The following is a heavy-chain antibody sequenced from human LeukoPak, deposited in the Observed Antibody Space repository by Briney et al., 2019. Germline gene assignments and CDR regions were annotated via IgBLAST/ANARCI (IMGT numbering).Heavy chain of an antibody. V-gene: IGHV4-59*08. CDR2: IYYSGST. Sequence: KPSETLSLTCTVSGGSISNKYWSWIRQPPGKGLEWIGYIYYSGSTNYNPSLKSRVTISVDTSKNQFSLKLSSVTAADTAVYYCARKIQVVMDYYFDYWGQGTLVTVSS. CDR1: GGSISNKY. CDR3: ARKIQVVMDYYFDY. D-gene: IGHD3-22*01. J-gene: IGHJ4*02.